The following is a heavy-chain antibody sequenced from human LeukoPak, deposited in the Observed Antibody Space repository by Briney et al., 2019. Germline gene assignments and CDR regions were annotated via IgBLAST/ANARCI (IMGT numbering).Heavy chain of an antibody. CDR3: ARDQSSSWSNYYYMDV. V-gene: IGHV7-4-1*02. Sequence: ASVKVSCKASGYTFTSYAMNWVRQAPGQGLEWMGWISTNTGNPTYAQGFTGRFVFSLDTSVSTAYLQISSLKAEDTAVYYCARDQSSSWSNYYYMDVWGKGTTVTVS. J-gene: IGHJ6*03. CDR2: ISTNTGNP. CDR1: GYTFTSYA. D-gene: IGHD6-13*01.